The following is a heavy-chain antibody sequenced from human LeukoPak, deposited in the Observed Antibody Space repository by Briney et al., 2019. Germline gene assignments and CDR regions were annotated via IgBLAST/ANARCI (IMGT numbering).Heavy chain of an antibody. CDR3: PKGPMYSYAPGFYYFDY. V-gene: IGHV3-23*01. Sequence: GGSLRLSCAASGFTFSSYAMSWVRQAPGKGLEWVSAIVGSGDSTYYADSVKGRFTISRDNSKNTLYLQMNSLRAEDTAVYYCPKGPMYSYAPGFYYFDYWGQGTLVTVSS. CDR1: GFTFSSYA. D-gene: IGHD5-18*01. CDR2: IVGSGDST. J-gene: IGHJ4*02.